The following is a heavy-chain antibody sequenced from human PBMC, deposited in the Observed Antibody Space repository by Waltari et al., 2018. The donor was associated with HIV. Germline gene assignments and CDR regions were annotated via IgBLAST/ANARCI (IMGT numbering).Heavy chain of an antibody. CDR2: ISSNISYI. V-gene: IGHV3-21*01. CDR1: GFTFSRYS. D-gene: IGHD3-22*01. J-gene: IGHJ4*02. Sequence: EVQLVEFGGGLVKRGGSLRLSCAASGFTFSRYSMNGVGQAPGKGVGWVSSISSNISYIYYADSVKGPFTISRDNSKNSLYLQMTSLRAEDTAVYYCARDSGPYYYDSSGYASFDYWGQGTLVTVSS. CDR3: ARDSGPYYYDSSGYASFDY.